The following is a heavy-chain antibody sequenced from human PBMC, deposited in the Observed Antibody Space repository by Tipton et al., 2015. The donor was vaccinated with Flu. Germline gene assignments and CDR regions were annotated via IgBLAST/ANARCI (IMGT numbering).Heavy chain of an antibody. J-gene: IGHJ3*02. CDR3: ARDLTAITPFDAFDI. CDR2: ISAYNGNT. V-gene: IGHV1-18*01. Sequence: QLVQSGAEVKKPGASVKVSCKASGYTFTNYGISWVRQAPGQGFEWLGWISAYNGNTKYVENLQGRVTMTTDTSTSTAFMELRRLRSDDTAVYYCARDLTAITPFDAFDIWGQGTMVTVSS. D-gene: IGHD5-12*01. CDR1: GYTFTNYG.